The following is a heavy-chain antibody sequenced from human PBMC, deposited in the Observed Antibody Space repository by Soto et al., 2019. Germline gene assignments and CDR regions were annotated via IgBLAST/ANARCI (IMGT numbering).Heavy chain of an antibody. CDR2: IKQDGSDE. V-gene: IGHV3-7*01. J-gene: IGHJ4*02. CDR3: ARGRYNTGWYPDYFDY. D-gene: IGHD6-19*01. CDR1: GFTFIGYL. Sequence: GGSLRLSCAASGFTFIGYLMGWVRHVPGKGLEWLANIKQDGSDEYYVDSVKGRFTISRDNAKNSLYLQVNSLRAEDTAVYYCARGRYNTGWYPDYFDYWGQGTLVTVSS.